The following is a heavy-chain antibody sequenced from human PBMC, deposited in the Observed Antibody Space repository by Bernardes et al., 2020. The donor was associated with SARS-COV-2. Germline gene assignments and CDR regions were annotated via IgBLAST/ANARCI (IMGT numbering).Heavy chain of an antibody. V-gene: IGHV1-18*04. CDR1: GYSSTTYG. CDR2: ISAYNGST. CDR3: ASGTGFAILTRLDS. Sequence: ASLKVSCKASGYSSTTYGVGWVRQAPGQGLEWMGWISAYNGSTSYEEKFQDRVSMNIDSFTSTAYMELTSLRSDDTALYYCASGTGFAILTRLDSWGQGTLVTVSS. J-gene: IGHJ4*02.